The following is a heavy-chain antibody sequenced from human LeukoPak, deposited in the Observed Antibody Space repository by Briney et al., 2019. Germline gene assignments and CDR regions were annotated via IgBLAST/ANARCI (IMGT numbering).Heavy chain of an antibody. CDR3: AKHSGSYPKGYLDY. J-gene: IGHJ4*02. Sequence: PGGSLRLSCAASGFTFNSSAMNWVRQGPGKGLEWVSGISGSGGATYTADSVKGRFTISRDNSKNTLYLQMNSLRAEDTAVYYCAKHSGSYPKGYLDYWGQGTLVTVSS. CDR1: GFTFNSSA. V-gene: IGHV3-23*01. D-gene: IGHD1-26*01. CDR2: ISGSGGAT.